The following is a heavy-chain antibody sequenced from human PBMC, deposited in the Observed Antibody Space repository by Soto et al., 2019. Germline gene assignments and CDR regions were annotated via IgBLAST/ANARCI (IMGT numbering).Heavy chain of an antibody. D-gene: IGHD6-13*01. CDR1: GFTFNSHA. J-gene: IGHJ4*02. CDR2: LSDSGSST. Sequence: GGSLRLSCAASGFTFNSHAMTWVRQAPGKGLEWVSGLSDSGSSTYYADSVKGRFTISRDNFMNTVYLQMNTLRVEDTAVYYCAKVSSSWYSGFFDLWGQGTRVTVSS. V-gene: IGHV3-23*01. CDR3: AKVSSSWYSGFFDL.